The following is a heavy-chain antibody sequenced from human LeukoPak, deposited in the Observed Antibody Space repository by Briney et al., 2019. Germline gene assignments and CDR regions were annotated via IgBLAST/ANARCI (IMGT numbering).Heavy chain of an antibody. CDR1: GFTFSSYA. Sequence: GGSLRLSCAASGFTFSSYAMHWVRQAPGKGLEWVSGINWNGGSTGYADSVKGRFTISRDNAKNSLYLQMNSLRAEDTALYFCASGIRERGFDYWGQGTLVTVSS. V-gene: IGHV3-20*04. CDR3: ASGIRERGFDY. D-gene: IGHD1-1*01. CDR2: INWNGGST. J-gene: IGHJ4*02.